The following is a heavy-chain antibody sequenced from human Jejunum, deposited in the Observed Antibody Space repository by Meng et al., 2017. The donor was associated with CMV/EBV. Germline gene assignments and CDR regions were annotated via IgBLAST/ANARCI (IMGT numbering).Heavy chain of an antibody. J-gene: IGHJ4*02. CDR1: SLSTSGVG. V-gene: IGHV2-5*01. D-gene: IGHD3-16*02. Sequence: SLSTSGVGVAWIRQPPGKALEWLALIYWNDDKRYISSLKSRLTVTKDTSKNQVVLTMTNMDPVDTATYYCAHNSHHPWGTYRDYHFDYWGQGTLVTVSS. CDR2: IYWNDDK. CDR3: AHNSHHPWGTYRDYHFDY.